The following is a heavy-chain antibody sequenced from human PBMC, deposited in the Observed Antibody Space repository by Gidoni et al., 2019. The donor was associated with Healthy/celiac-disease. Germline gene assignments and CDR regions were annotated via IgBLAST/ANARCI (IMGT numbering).Heavy chain of an antibody. CDR3: ARAVRSSSWGDAFDI. CDR2: TYYRSKWYN. Sequence: QVQLQQSGPGLVKPSQTLSPTCSIPGDSFSRNSAAWNGIRQSPSRCREWLGRTYYRSKWYNDYAVSEKRRITINPDTSKNQFARQLNSVTPEDTAVYYCARAVRSSSWGDAFDIWGQGTMVTVSS. J-gene: IGHJ3*02. CDR1: GDSFSRNSAA. V-gene: IGHV6-1*01. D-gene: IGHD6-13*01.